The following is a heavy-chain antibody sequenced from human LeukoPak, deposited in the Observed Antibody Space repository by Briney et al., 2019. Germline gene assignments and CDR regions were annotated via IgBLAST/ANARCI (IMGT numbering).Heavy chain of an antibody. CDR1: GYTFTSYA. V-gene: IGHV1-3*01. J-gene: IGHJ5*02. D-gene: IGHD6-13*01. CDR3: ARGYSRGNWFDP. CDR2: INAGNGNT. Sequence: ASVKVSCKASGYTFTSYAMHWVRQAPGQRLEWMGWINAGNGNTKYSQKFQGRVTITRDTSASTAYMELSSLRSEDTAVYYCARGYSRGNWFDPWGQGTLVTVSS.